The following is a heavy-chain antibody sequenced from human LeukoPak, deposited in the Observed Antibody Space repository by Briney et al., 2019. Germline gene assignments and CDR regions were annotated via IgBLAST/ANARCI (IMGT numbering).Heavy chain of an antibody. J-gene: IGHJ4*02. Sequence: PGGSLRLSCAASGSTFSSYGMHWVRQAPGKGLEWVAVISYDGSNKYYADSVKGRFTISRDNSKNTLYLQMNSLRAEDTAVYYCAKDLELGSSGWDDSAFDYWGEGPLVTVSS. CDR1: GSTFSSYG. V-gene: IGHV3-30*18. CDR2: ISYDGSNK. CDR3: AKDLELGSSGWDDSAFDY. D-gene: IGHD6-19*01.